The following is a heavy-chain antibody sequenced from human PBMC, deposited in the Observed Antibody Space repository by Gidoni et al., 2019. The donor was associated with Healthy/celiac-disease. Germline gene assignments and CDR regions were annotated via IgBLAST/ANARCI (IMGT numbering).Heavy chain of an antibody. CDR1: GGTVSSYA. CDR2: IIPIFGTA. Sequence: QVQLVQSGAEVKKPGSPVKVSCKASGGTVSSYAIRCVRQAPGQGLEWMGGIIPIFGTANYAQKFQGRVTITADESASTAYMELSSLRSEDTAVYYCARGALYYYDSSGYYRRYYYYYYGMDVWGQGTTVTVSS. CDR3: ARGALYYYDSSGYYRRYYYYYYGMDV. V-gene: IGHV1-69*01. J-gene: IGHJ6*02. D-gene: IGHD3-22*01.